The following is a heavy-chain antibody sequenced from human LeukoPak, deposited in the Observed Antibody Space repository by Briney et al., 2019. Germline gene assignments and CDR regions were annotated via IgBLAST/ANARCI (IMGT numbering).Heavy chain of an antibody. Sequence: PGGSLRLSCAASGFTFSSYSMNWVRQAPGKGLEWVSSISSSSSYIYYADSVKGRFTISRDNAKNSLYLQMNSLRAEDTAVYNCARETNANYYDGSGYLPAFDYWGQGTLVTVSS. CDR2: ISSSSSYI. CDR1: GFTFSSYS. CDR3: ARETNANYYDGSGYLPAFDY. D-gene: IGHD3-22*01. J-gene: IGHJ4*02. V-gene: IGHV3-21*01.